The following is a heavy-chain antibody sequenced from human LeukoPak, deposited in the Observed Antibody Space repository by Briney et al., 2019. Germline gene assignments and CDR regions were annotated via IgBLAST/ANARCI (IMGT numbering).Heavy chain of an antibody. V-gene: IGHV3-13*01. D-gene: IGHD4-17*01. CDR3: ARAKPGGSGSDYGDRNIDY. J-gene: IGHJ4*02. CDR1: GFTFSSYD. CDR2: IGPTGDT. Sequence: GGSLRLSCAAPGFTFSSYDMHWVRQATGKGLEWVSAIGPTGDTYYLGSVKGRFTISREDAKHSLYLQMNSLRAEDTALYYCARAKPGGSGSDYGDRNIDYWGQGTLVTVSS.